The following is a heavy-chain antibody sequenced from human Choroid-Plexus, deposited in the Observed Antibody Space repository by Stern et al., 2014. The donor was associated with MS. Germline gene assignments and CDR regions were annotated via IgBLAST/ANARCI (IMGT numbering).Heavy chain of an antibody. CDR2: VSYDGSNK. V-gene: IGHV3-30*18. Sequence: QVQLVESGAGVVQPGRPLRLSCVASGFTLGSCAMHWVRQAPGKGLEWVGGVSYDGSNKYYADSVKGRFTISRDNSQNTLYMQMSSLRPEDTAVYYCAKDRQYLTYFFDHWGQGSLVTVSS. CDR3: AKDRQYLTYFFDH. J-gene: IGHJ5*02. CDR1: GFTLGSCA. D-gene: IGHD2/OR15-2a*01.